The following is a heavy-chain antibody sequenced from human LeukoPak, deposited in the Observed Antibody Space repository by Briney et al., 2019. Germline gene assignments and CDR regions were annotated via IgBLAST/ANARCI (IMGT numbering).Heavy chain of an antibody. CDR3: ARVFRRNWNYVTI. Sequence: SETLSLTCAVSGGSISSSNYYWGWVRQPPGKGLEWLGSIYYRGSTYSNPSLKSRVTISVDTSKNQFSLKLSSVTAADTAVYYCARVFRRNWNYVTIWGQGTLVTVSS. D-gene: IGHD1-7*01. J-gene: IGHJ4*02. CDR2: IYYRGST. CDR1: GGSISSSNYY. V-gene: IGHV4-39*07.